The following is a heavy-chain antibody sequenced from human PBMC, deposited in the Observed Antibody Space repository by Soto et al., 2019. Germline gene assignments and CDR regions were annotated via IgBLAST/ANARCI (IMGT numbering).Heavy chain of an antibody. D-gene: IGHD6-13*01. V-gene: IGHV4-30-4*01. Sequence: SETLSLSCTVSGGSISSGDYYWSWIRQPPGKGLEWIGYIYYSGSTYYNPSLKSRVTISVDTSKNQFSLKLSSVTAADTAVYYCARTGDIAAAGLDYWGQGTLVTV. CDR1: GGSISSGDYY. CDR2: IYYSGST. J-gene: IGHJ4*02. CDR3: ARTGDIAAAGLDY.